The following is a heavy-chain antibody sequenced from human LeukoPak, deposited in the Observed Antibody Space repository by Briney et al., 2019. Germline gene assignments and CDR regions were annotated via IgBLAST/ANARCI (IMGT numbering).Heavy chain of an antibody. V-gene: IGHV3-23*01. D-gene: IGHD5-12*01. CDR1: GFTFSTYA. CDR2: VSGSGSST. Sequence: PGGSLRLSCAASGFTFSTYAMTWVRQAPGKGLEWVSGVSGSGSSTYYADPVKGRSTISRDNSNNTLYLQMSSLRADDTAVYYCAKGSLVDIVATTLFAFWGQGTLVTVSS. J-gene: IGHJ4*02. CDR3: AKGSLVDIVATTLFAF.